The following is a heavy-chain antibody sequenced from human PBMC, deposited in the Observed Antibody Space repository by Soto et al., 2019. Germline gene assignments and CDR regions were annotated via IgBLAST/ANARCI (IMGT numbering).Heavy chain of an antibody. D-gene: IGHD3-22*01. J-gene: IGHJ4*02. Sequence: PGESLKISWSGSGYSFAVYWITWVRQKPGKGLEWMGRIDPSDSQTYYSPSFRGHVTISVTKSITTVFLQWSSLRASDTAMYYCARQIYDSDTGPNFQYYFDSWGQGTPVTAPQ. CDR2: IDPSDSQT. V-gene: IGHV5-10-1*01. CDR3: ARQIYDSDTGPNFQYYFDS. CDR1: GYSFAVYW.